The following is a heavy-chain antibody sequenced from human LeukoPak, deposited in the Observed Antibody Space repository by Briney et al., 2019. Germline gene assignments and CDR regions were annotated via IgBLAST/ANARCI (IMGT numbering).Heavy chain of an antibody. CDR3: ARDHDSSGYHQFDP. CDR1: GYTFTSYG. Sequence: GASVKVSCKASGYTFTSYGISWVRQAPGQGLEWMGWISAYNGNTNYAQKLQGRVTMTTDTSTSTAYMELRSLRSDDTAVYYCARDHDSSGYHQFDPWGQGTLVTVSS. D-gene: IGHD3-22*01. CDR2: ISAYNGNT. J-gene: IGHJ5*02. V-gene: IGHV1-18*01.